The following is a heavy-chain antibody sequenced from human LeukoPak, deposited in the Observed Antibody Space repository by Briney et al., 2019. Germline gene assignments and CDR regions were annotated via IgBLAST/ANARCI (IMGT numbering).Heavy chain of an antibody. Sequence: ASVKVSCRASGYSVTSYDINWVRQAAGQGLEWVGWMNSNSGNTGYARKFQGRVTLTRDTSINTAYMEVNSLTSEDTAVYYCARGRGYGDADFDYWGQGTLVTVSS. D-gene: IGHD4-17*01. J-gene: IGHJ4*02. CDR3: ARGRGYGDADFDY. CDR1: GYSVTSYD. CDR2: MNSNSGNT. V-gene: IGHV1-8*01.